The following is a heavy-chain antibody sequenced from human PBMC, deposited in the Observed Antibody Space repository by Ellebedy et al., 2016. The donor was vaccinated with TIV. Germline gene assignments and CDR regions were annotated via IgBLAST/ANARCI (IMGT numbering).Heavy chain of an antibody. V-gene: IGHV1-69*13. CDR1: GGTFSSYA. Sequence: ASVKVSCKASGGTFSSYAISWVRQAPGQGLEWMGGIIPIFGTANYAQKFQGRVTITADESTSTAYMELSSLRSEDTAVYYCAREVQDILTGYYFDYWGQGTLVTVSS. CDR3: AREVQDILTGYYFDY. CDR2: IIPIFGTA. D-gene: IGHD3-9*01. J-gene: IGHJ4*02.